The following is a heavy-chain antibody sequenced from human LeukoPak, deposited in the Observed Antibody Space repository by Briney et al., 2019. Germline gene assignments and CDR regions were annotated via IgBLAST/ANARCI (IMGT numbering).Heavy chain of an antibody. D-gene: IGHD1-26*01. CDR2: ISSSTTYI. Sequence: GGSLRLSCAASGFTFSTYSMNWVRQAPGKGLEWVSSISSSTTYIYYADSVKGRFTISRDNAKNSLYLQMDSLGPEDTAVYYCARDPYSGNYGTYYYYYMDVWGKGTTVTISS. V-gene: IGHV3-21*01. J-gene: IGHJ6*03. CDR3: ARDPYSGNYGTYYYYYMDV. CDR1: GFTFSTYS.